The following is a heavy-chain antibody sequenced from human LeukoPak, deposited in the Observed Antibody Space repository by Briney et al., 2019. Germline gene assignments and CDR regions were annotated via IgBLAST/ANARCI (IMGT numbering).Heavy chain of an antibody. V-gene: IGHV3-7*03. CDR3: ARGQTTVTN. CDR2: IKQDGSEK. J-gene: IGHJ4*02. CDR1: GFTFSSYW. D-gene: IGHD4-17*01. Sequence: GGCLRLSCAASGFTFSSYWMSWVRQAPGKGLEWVANIKQDGSEKYYVDSVKGRFTISRDNAKNSLYLQMSSLRAEDTAVYFCARGQTTVTNWGQGTLVTVSS.